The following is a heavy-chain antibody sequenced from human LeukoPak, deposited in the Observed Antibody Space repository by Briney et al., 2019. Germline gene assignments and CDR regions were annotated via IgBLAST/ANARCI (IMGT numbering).Heavy chain of an antibody. V-gene: IGHV4-39*01. J-gene: IGHJ3*02. CDR1: GVSISSSNSY. CDR3: ASSTFLTWTLVVGATDAFDI. D-gene: IGHD1-26*01. CDR2: IYYSGNT. Sequence: PSETLSLTCTVSGVSISSSNSYWGWIRQPPGKGLEWIGSIYYSGNTYYNASLKSQVTISVDTSKNQFSLKLSSVTAADTAVYYCASSTFLTWTLVVGATDAFDIWGQGTMVTVSS.